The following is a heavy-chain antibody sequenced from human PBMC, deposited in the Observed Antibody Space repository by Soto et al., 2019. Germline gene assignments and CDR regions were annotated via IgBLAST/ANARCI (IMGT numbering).Heavy chain of an antibody. Sequence: PGGSLRLSCAVSGITVSSYYMSWVRQAAGKGLEWVSVIYAGTITYYADSVKGRFTIYRDNSKNTLNLEMNSLRVEDMAVYYCARIPYDNSGTIFDYWGQGTLVTVSS. CDR1: GITVSSYY. J-gene: IGHJ4*02. CDR2: IYAGTIT. CDR3: ARIPYDNSGTIFDY. V-gene: IGHV3-53*01. D-gene: IGHD3-22*01.